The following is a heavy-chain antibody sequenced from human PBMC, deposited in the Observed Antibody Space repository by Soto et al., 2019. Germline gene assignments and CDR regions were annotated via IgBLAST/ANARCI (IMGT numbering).Heavy chain of an antibody. Sequence: SETLSLTCTVSGGSIGSGGYYWSWIRQHPGKGLEWIGYIYYSGSTYYNPSLKSRVTISVDTSKNQFSLKLSSVTAADTAVYYCARVRVVVAATGYNWFDPWGQGTLVTVSS. V-gene: IGHV4-31*03. CDR3: ARVRVVVAATGYNWFDP. CDR1: GGSIGSGGYY. CDR2: IYYSGST. D-gene: IGHD2-15*01. J-gene: IGHJ5*02.